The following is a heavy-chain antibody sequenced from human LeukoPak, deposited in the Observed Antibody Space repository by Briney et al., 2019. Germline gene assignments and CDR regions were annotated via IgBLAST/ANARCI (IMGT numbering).Heavy chain of an antibody. CDR3: ARGMAGDFGY. J-gene: IGHJ4*02. V-gene: IGHV4-59*01. D-gene: IGHD1-26*01. CDR2: IYYSGST. CDR1: GGSISSYY. Sequence: PSETLSLTCTVSGGSISSYYWSWIRQPPGKGLEWIGYIYYSGSTNYNPSLKSRVTISVDTSKNQFSLKLSSVTAADTAVYYCARGMAGDFGYWGQGTLVTVSS.